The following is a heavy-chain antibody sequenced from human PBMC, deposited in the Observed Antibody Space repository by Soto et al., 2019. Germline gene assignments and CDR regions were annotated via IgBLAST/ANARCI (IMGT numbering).Heavy chain of an antibody. V-gene: IGHV3-30*18. CDR2: ISYDGSNK. CDR1: GFTFSSYG. J-gene: IGHJ6*02. D-gene: IGHD2-2*01. CDR3: AKGPAIVLVPAAMNYYYGMDV. Sequence: PGGSLRLSCAASGFTFSSYGMHWVRQAPGKGLEWVAFISYDGSNKYYADSVKGRFTISRDTSKNTLYLQMDSLRAEDTAVYYCAKGPAIVLVPAAMNYYYGMDVWGQGTTVTVSS.